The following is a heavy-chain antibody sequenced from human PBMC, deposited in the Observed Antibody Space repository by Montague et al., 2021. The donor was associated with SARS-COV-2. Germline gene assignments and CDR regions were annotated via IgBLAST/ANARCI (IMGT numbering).Heavy chain of an antibody. CDR2: ISSSSSYI. CDR3: ARDVTMVRGVPFDY. Sequence: SLRLSRAASGFTFSSYSMNWVRQAPGKGLAWVSSISSSSSYIYYADSVKGRFTISRDNAKNSLYLQMNSLRAEDTAVYYCARDVTMVRGVPFDYWGQGTLVTVSS. D-gene: IGHD3-10*01. V-gene: IGHV3-21*01. J-gene: IGHJ4*02. CDR1: GFTFSSYS.